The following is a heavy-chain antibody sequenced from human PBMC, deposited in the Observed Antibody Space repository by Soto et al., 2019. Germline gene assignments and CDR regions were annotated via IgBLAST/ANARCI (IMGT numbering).Heavy chain of an antibody. Sequence: SETLSLPCAVYGGSFSGYYWSWIRQPPGTGLNWIREINHSGSSNYNPPLKCRLPISVCTSKNPSSLSLISETSAYSAVYYCASGLPSPGVATTPRWFDPWGQGTLGTVSS. CDR2: INHSGSS. CDR1: GGSFSGYY. V-gene: IGHV4-34*01. D-gene: IGHD1-26*01. CDR3: ASGLPSPGVATTPRWFDP. J-gene: IGHJ5*02.